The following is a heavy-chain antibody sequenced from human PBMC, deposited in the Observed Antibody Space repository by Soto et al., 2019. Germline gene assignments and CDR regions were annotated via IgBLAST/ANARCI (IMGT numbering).Heavy chain of an antibody. J-gene: IGHJ4*02. CDR1: GFILSNYA. D-gene: IGHD1-1*01. CDR2: IIGSGATT. CDR3: TKGGIPRRYNIPKVDFDY. Sequence: XGSLILSCAASGFILSNYAMSWVRQAPGRGLEWVSAIIGSGATTYYPDSVKGRFTISRDNSKNTLYLQMNNLRADDTAVYYCTKGGIPRRYNIPKVDFDYWGQGSLVTVSS. V-gene: IGHV3-23*01.